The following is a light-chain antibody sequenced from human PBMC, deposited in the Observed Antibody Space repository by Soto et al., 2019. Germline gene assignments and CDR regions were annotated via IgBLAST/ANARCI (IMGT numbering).Light chain of an antibody. CDR3: QQYNEWPET. CDR2: GAS. Sequence: EIVMTQSPATLSVSPGERATLSCRASHSVRSRLAWYQQKPGQAPRLLIHGASTRATGIPGRFSGSGSGTEFTLIISSLQSEDFAVYYCQQYNEWPETFGHGTRVEI. J-gene: IGKJ1*01. CDR1: HSVRSR. V-gene: IGKV3-15*01.